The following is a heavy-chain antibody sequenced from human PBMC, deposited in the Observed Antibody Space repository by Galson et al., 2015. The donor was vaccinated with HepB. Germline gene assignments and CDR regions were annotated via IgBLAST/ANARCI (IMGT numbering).Heavy chain of an antibody. Sequence: ETLSLTCTVSGGSISSRSYYWAWIRQPPGKGLEWIGNIYYSESTYYNPSLRSRVTISVDTSKNQFSLKLKSVTATDTAVYYCATRAKSSSWPNFDYWGQGILVTVSS. J-gene: IGHJ4*02. CDR3: ATRAKSSSWPNFDY. D-gene: IGHD6-13*01. V-gene: IGHV4-39*01. CDR1: GGSISSRSYY. CDR2: IYYSEST.